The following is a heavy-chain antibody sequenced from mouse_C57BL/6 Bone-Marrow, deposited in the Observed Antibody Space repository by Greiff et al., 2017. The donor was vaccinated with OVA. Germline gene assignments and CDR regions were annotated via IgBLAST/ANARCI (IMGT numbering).Heavy chain of an antibody. CDR1: GFTFSSYA. CDR2: ISDGGSYT. CDR3: ARGGLPHYFDY. D-gene: IGHD2-4*01. V-gene: IGHV5-4*03. Sequence: DVMLVESGGGLVKPGGSLKLSCAASGFTFSSYAMSWVRQTPEKRLEWVATISDGGSYTYYPDNVKGRFTISRDNAKNNLYLQMSHLKSEDTAMYYCARGGLPHYFDYWGQGTTLTVSS. J-gene: IGHJ2*01.